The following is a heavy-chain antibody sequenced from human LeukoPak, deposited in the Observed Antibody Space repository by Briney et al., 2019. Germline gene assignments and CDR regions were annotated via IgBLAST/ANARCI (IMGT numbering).Heavy chain of an antibody. CDR1: GFTFTNYW. V-gene: IGHV3-7*01. CDR3: ARDPGSSAFDY. D-gene: IGHD5/OR15-5a*01. J-gene: IGHJ4*02. CDR2: INQDESVK. Sequence: GGSLRLSCAASGFTFTNYWMTWVRQAPGKGLEFVANINQDESVKNYVDSVKGRFTISRDNAENSPHLQMNSLRVEDTAVYYCARDPGSSAFDYWGQGTLVTVSS.